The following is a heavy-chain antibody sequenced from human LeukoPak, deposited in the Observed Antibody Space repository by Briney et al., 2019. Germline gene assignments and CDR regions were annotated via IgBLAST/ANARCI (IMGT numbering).Heavy chain of an antibody. Sequence: PSETLSLTCAVYGGSFSGYYWSWIRQPPGKGLEWIGEINHSGSTNYNPSLKSRVTISVDTSKNQFSLKLSSVTAADTAVYYCARRGFVVVPAAKKGAIDYWGQGTLVTVPS. D-gene: IGHD2-2*01. CDR3: ARRGFVVVPAAKKGAIDY. V-gene: IGHV4-34*01. CDR1: GGSFSGYY. J-gene: IGHJ4*02. CDR2: INHSGST.